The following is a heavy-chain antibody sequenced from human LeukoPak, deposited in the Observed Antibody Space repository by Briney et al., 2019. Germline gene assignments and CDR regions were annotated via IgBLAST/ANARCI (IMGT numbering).Heavy chain of an antibody. Sequence: SETLSLTCTVSGGSFSSSDYYWGWIRQPPGKGLEWIGSLYYSGSTYYTPSLRSRVTISVGTSKNQFSLKLSSVTAADTAVYYCALWFGELYDYWGQGTLVTVSS. J-gene: IGHJ4*02. CDR3: ALWFGELYDY. D-gene: IGHD3-10*01. CDR2: LYYSGST. CDR1: GGSFSSSDYY. V-gene: IGHV4-39*07.